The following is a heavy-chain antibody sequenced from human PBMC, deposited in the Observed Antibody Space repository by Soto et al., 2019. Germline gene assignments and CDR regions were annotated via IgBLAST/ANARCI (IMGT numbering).Heavy chain of an antibody. CDR3: AGSGSSPYYYYSAMDV. J-gene: IGHJ6*02. D-gene: IGHD3-10*01. Sequence: QVQLQESGPGLVKPSETLSLTCTVSGGSISSYCWSWIRQPPGKGLEWIGYIYYSGSTNYNPSLHRRVPITTATSKNRCSLKLSSATAADTAVYYCAGSGSSPYYYYSAMDVWGQGTTVTVSS. CDR2: IYYSGST. V-gene: IGHV4-59*01. CDR1: GGSISSYC.